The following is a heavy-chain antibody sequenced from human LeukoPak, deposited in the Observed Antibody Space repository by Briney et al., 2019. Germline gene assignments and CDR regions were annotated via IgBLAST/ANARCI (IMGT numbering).Heavy chain of an antibody. CDR2: LNAYNGNT. V-gene: IGHV1-18*01. CDR3: ARDRHIAAAVYYYYMDV. J-gene: IGHJ6*03. Sequence: KPGASVKVSCRASGYTFTSYIIIGVRQAPGQGLEGMGWLNAYNGNTDYAQRVQGRVTMTTDTSTSTAYMEVRSLRSDDTAVYYCARDRHIAAAVYYYYMDVWGKGTPVTVSS. CDR1: GYTFTSYI. D-gene: IGHD6-13*01.